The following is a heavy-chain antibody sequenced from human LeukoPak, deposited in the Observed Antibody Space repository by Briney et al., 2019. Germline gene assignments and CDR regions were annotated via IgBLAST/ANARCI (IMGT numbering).Heavy chain of an antibody. CDR2: ITSSSDTM. CDR3: ARGRRGYSGYDFDY. V-gene: IGHV3-48*02. Sequence: GGSLRLSCAASGFTVSSNYMSWVRQAPGKGLEWVSFITSSSDTMYHADSVKGRFTISRDNAKNSVYLQMNSLRDEDTALYYCARGRRGYSGYDFDYWGQGTLVTVSS. J-gene: IGHJ4*02. D-gene: IGHD5-12*01. CDR1: GFTVSSNY.